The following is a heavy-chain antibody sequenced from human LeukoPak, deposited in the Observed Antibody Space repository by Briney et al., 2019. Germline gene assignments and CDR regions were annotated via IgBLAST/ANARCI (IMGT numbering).Heavy chain of an antibody. V-gene: IGHV4-34*01. Sequence: PSETLSLTCAVYGGSFSGYYCIWLRQPPGKGLDWIGEINHSGSTNYNPSLKSRVTISVDTSKMQLCFELSAVTAADSSVYYCARSPSAARSPYWCFDLWGRGTLVTVSS. D-gene: IGHD6-6*01. CDR3: ARSPSAARSPYWCFDL. J-gene: IGHJ2*01. CDR1: GGSFSGYY. CDR2: INHSGST.